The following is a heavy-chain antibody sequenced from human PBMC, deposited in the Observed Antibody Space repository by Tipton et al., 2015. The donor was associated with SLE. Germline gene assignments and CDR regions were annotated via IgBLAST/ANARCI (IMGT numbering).Heavy chain of an antibody. Sequence: TLSLTCSVSGGSISHFYWSWIRQPPGKGLEWIAYIYYSGTTNYNPSLKSRVSISVDTSKNHFSLNLYSVTAADTAVYYCARGSRGVGFDVWGHGTPVIVSS. J-gene: IGHJ6*02. D-gene: IGHD3-10*01. V-gene: IGHV4-59*01. CDR2: IYYSGTT. CDR1: GGSISHFY. CDR3: ARGSRGVGFDV.